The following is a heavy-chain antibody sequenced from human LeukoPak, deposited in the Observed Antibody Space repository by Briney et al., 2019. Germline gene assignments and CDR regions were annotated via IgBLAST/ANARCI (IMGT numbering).Heavy chain of an antibody. CDR3: AKIYYDSSGFYYFDY. CDR2: INSDGSST. CDR1: GFTFSNYW. V-gene: IGHV3-74*01. Sequence: GGSLRLSCAASGFTFSNYWMHWVRQAPGKGLVWVSRINSDGSSTRYADSVKGRFTISRDNSKNTLYLQMNSLRAEDTAVYYCAKIYYDSSGFYYFDYWGQGTLVTVSS. J-gene: IGHJ4*02. D-gene: IGHD3-22*01.